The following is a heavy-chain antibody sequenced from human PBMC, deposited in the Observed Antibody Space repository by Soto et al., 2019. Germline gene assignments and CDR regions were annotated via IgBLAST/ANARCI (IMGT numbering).Heavy chain of an antibody. CDR2: ISAHTGNT. CDR3: ARGRYGDY. Sequence: QVHLVQSGAEVKKPGASVKVSCKASGYTFTSYGITWVRQAPGQGLEWMGWISAHTGNTDYAQKLQGRVIVTRDPSTSTAYIELRSLRSDDTAVYYCARGRYGDYWGQGALVTVSS. J-gene: IGHJ4*02. CDR1: GYTFTSYG. D-gene: IGHD1-1*01. V-gene: IGHV1-18*01.